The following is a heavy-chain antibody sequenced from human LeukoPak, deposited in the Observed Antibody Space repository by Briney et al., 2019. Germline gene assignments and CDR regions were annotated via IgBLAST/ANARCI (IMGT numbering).Heavy chain of an antibody. CDR1: GFTFSGYW. J-gene: IGHJ4*02. D-gene: IGHD3-10*01. CDR2: IKQDGSEK. Sequence: GGSLRLSCAASGFTFSGYWISWVRQAPGKGLEWVANIKQDGSEKNYVDSVKGRFTISRDNAKNPLYLEMNSLRAEDTAVYYCARDEPMGSYWGQGTLVTVSS. V-gene: IGHV3-7*01. CDR3: ARDEPMGSY.